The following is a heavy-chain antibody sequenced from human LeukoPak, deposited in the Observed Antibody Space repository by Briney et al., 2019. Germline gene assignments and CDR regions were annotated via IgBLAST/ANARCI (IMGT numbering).Heavy chain of an antibody. Sequence: SVTVSCKASGGTFSSYAISWVRQAPGQGLEWMGGIIPIFGTANYAQKFQGRVTITADESTSTAYMELSSLRSEDTAVYYCADSAKIGYCSSTSCYGAFDIWGQGTMVTVSS. CDR1: GGTFSSYA. V-gene: IGHV1-69*13. D-gene: IGHD2-2*01. CDR2: IIPIFGTA. J-gene: IGHJ3*02. CDR3: ADSAKIGYCSSTSCYGAFDI.